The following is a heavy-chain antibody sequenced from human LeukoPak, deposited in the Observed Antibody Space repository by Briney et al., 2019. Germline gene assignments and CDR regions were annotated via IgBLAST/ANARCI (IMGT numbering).Heavy chain of an antibody. Sequence: GGSLRLSCAASGFTFSSYWMHWVRQGPGKGLVWVSRINTGGCSTSYVDSVKGRFTISRDNAKNTLYLQMNSLRAEDTAVYYCARDGRGGSYSYWGQGALVTVSS. CDR2: INTGGCST. D-gene: IGHD1-26*01. V-gene: IGHV3-74*01. CDR1: GFTFSSYW. CDR3: ARDGRGGSYSY. J-gene: IGHJ4*02.